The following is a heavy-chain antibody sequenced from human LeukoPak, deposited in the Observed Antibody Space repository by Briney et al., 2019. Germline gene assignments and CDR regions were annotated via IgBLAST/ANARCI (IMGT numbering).Heavy chain of an antibody. CDR3: ARDAWFDP. Sequence: ASVKASCKASGGTFSSYAISWVRQAPGQGLEWMGRIIPILGIANYAQKFQGRVTITADKSTSTAYMELSSLRSEDTAVYYCARDAWFDPWGQGTLVTVSS. J-gene: IGHJ5*02. CDR2: IIPILGIA. CDR1: GGTFSSYA. V-gene: IGHV1-69*04.